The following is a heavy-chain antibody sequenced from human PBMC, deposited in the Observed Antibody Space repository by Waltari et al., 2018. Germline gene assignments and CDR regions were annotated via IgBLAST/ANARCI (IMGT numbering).Heavy chain of an antibody. CDR2: INHSGST. CDR3: ARAFGEPPAYYYYYMDV. V-gene: IGHV4-34*01. Sequence: QVQLQQWGAGLLKPSETLSLTCAVYGGSFSGYYWSWIRQPPGKGLEWIGEINHSGSTNYNPSRKSRVTISVDTSKNQFSLKLSSVTAADTAVYYCARAFGEPPAYYYYYMDVWGKGTTVTVSS. CDR1: GGSFSGYY. D-gene: IGHD3-10*01. J-gene: IGHJ6*03.